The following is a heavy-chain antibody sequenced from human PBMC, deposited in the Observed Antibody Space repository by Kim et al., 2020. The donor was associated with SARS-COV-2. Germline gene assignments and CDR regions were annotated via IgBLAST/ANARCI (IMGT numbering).Heavy chain of an antibody. CDR3: ARELTYYYGSGSYYNDPAFDY. J-gene: IGHJ4*02. V-gene: IGHV1-46*01. Sequence: ASVKVSCKASGYTFTSYYMHWVRQAPGQGLEWMGIINPSGGSTSYAQKFQGRVTMTRDTSTSTVYMELSSLRSEDTAVYYCARELTYYYGSGSYYNDPAFDYWGQGTLVTVSS. D-gene: IGHD3-10*01. CDR2: INPSGGST. CDR1: GYTFTSYY.